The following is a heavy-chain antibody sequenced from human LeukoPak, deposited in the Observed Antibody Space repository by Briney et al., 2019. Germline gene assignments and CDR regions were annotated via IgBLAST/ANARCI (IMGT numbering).Heavy chain of an antibody. J-gene: IGHJ3*02. CDR2: IYAADSDT. Sequence: GESLKIFCQGSGYSFASYWIGWVRQMPGKGLEWMGIIYAADSDTRYSPSFQGQVTISADKSLSTAYLQWSSLKASDTAMYFCARPLSQGAHAFDIWGQGTMVTVSS. CDR3: ARPLSQGAHAFDI. V-gene: IGHV5-51*01. CDR1: GYSFASYW.